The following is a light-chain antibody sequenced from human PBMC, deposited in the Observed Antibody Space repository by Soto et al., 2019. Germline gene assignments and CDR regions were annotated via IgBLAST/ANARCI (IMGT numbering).Light chain of an antibody. Sequence: IVLTQSPGTLSLSPGERATLSCRASQSVSSNYIAWYQQKLGQAPRLLIYGASSRATGIPDRFSGSGSGTDLTLTISRLEPEDFAVYFCQQYGRSPPFTFGQGTKVEIK. V-gene: IGKV3-20*01. J-gene: IGKJ2*01. CDR3: QQYGRSPPFT. CDR2: GAS. CDR1: QSVSSNY.